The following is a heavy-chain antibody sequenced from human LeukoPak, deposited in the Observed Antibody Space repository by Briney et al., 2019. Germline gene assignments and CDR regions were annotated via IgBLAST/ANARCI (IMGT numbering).Heavy chain of an antibody. CDR2: ISGSGGST. D-gene: IGHD2-15*01. V-gene: IGHV3-23*01. J-gene: IGHJ4*02. CDR1: GFTFSSYA. CDR3: AKVRGGYCSGGSCGYFDY. Sequence: GGSLRLSCAASGFTFSSYAMRWVRQAPGKGLEWVSDISGSGGSTYYADSVKGRFTISRDNSKNTLYLQMNSLRAEDTAVYYCAKVRGGYCSGGSCGYFDYWGQGTLVTVSS.